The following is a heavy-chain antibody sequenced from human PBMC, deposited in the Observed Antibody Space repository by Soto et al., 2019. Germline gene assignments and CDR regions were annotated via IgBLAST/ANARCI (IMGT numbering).Heavy chain of an antibody. Sequence: XGALIVSFSASGVIFSDYEMNWVRQAPGKGLEWVSYIDYGGRRTDYADSVRGRFTISRDNAKNSLFLQMNSLRVEDTAVYYCVRDRSLRVPTSIDYWGHGTLVTVSS. CDR2: IDYGGRRT. V-gene: IGHV3-48*03. J-gene: IGHJ4*01. CDR3: VRDRSLRVPTSIDY. CDR1: GVIFSDYE. D-gene: IGHD5-12*01.